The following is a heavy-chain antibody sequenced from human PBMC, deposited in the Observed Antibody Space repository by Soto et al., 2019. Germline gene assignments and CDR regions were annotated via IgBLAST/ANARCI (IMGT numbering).Heavy chain of an antibody. J-gene: IGHJ5*02. CDR2: IYYSGST. D-gene: IGHD3-22*01. Sequence: SETLSLTCTVSGGSISSYYWSWIRQPPGKGLEWIGYIYYSGSTNYNPSIKSRVTISLDTSKNQFSLKLSSVTAADTAVYYCARTPYSGYLWFDPWGQGTLVTVSS. V-gene: IGHV4-59*01. CDR3: ARTPYSGYLWFDP. CDR1: GGSISSYY.